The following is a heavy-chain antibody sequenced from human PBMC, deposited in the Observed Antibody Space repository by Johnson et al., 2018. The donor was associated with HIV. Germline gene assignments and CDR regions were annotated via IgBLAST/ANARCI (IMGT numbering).Heavy chain of an antibody. V-gene: IGHV3-13*01. J-gene: IGHJ3*02. Sequence: VQLVESGGGLVQPGGSLRLSCAASGFTFSSYWMHWVRQATGKGLEWVSAIGTAGDTYYAASVRGRFAISRDNSKNTVYLQMSSLRVEDTAVYYCARDPAHCGGDCYPSDAFDIWGQGTMVTVSS. D-gene: IGHD2-21*02. CDR2: IGTAGDT. CDR1: GFTFSSYW. CDR3: ARDPAHCGGDCYPSDAFDI.